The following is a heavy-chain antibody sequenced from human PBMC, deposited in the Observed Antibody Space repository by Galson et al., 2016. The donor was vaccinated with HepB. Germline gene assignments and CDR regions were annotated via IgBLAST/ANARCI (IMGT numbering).Heavy chain of an antibody. V-gene: IGHV3-21*01. J-gene: IGHJ6*02. CDR2: ISSSSSYI. D-gene: IGHD6-13*01. Sequence: SLRLSCAASGFTFNRYTMNWVRQAPGKGLEWVAYISSSSSYIYYADSVKGRFTISRDNAKKSLYLQMNSLRAEDTAVYYCARAPIEVDGMRHCYFGMEVWGQGTTVTVAS. CDR1: GFTFNRYT. CDR3: ARAPIEVDGMRHCYFGMEV.